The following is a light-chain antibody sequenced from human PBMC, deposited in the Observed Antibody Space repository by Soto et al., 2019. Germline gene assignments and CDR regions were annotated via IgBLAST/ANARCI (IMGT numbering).Light chain of an antibody. V-gene: IGLV2-8*01. Sequence: QSVLTQPPSASGSPGQSVTISCTGTSSDVGGYDYVSWYQQHPGKAPKLMIYEVSKRPSGVPDRFSGSKSGNTASLTVSGLQAEDAADYYCSSYAGSSTYVFGNGTKVTVL. CDR3: SSYAGSSTYV. CDR1: SSDVGGYDY. J-gene: IGLJ1*01. CDR2: EVS.